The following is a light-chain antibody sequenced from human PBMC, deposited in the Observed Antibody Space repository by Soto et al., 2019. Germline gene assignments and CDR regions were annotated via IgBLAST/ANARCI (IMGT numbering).Light chain of an antibody. Sequence: DIQMTQSPSSLSASVGDRVTITCPASQDISNYLNWYQQKPGKAPKLLTYDASNLETGFPSRFSGSGSGTDFTFTISSLQPEDIATYYCQQYDNLPLTFGGGTKVEIK. CDR3: QQYDNLPLT. V-gene: IGKV1-33*01. CDR2: DAS. CDR1: QDISNY. J-gene: IGKJ4*01.